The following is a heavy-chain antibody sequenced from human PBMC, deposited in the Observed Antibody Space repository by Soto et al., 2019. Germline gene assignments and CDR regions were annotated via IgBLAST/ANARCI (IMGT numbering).Heavy chain of an antibody. V-gene: IGHV1-18*04. J-gene: IGHJ4*02. Sequence: QVQLVQSGGEVKQPGASVKVSCKASGYTFTNYGISWVRQAPGLGLEWLGWISTYNSNTNSAPRLQGRLTMTTDTSTSTAYMELRSLTSDDTAVYYCARDERDSCSGGDWFYFDYWGQGTLVTVSS. CDR1: GYTFTNYG. D-gene: IGHD2-15*01. CDR2: ISTYNSNT. CDR3: ARDERDSCSGGDWFYFDY.